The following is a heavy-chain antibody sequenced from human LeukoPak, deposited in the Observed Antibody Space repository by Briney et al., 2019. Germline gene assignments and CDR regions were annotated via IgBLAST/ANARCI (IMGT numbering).Heavy chain of an antibody. V-gene: IGHV3-7*01. CDR2: IKQDGSEK. Sequence: AGGSLRLSCAASGFTFSSYAMSWVRQAPGKGLEWVANIKQDGSEKYYVDSVKGRFTISRDNAKNSLYLQMNSLRAEDTAVYYCARDRSSGWKCYFDYWGQGTLVTVSS. CDR1: GFTFSSYA. CDR3: ARDRSSGWKCYFDY. J-gene: IGHJ4*02. D-gene: IGHD6-19*01.